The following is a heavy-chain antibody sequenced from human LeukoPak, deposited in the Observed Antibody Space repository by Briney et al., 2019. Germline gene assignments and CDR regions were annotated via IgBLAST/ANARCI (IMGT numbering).Heavy chain of an antibody. CDR1: GFTFSSYG. CDR3: ARDSAYNSGWCDY. CDR2: IRYDGSNK. V-gene: IGHV3-30*02. J-gene: IGHJ4*02. Sequence: GGSLRLSCAASGFTFSSYGMHWVRQAPGKGLEWVAFIRYDGSNKYYADSVKGRFTISRDNSKNTLYLQMNSLRAEDTAVYYCARDSAYNSGWCDYWGQGTLVTVSS. D-gene: IGHD6-19*01.